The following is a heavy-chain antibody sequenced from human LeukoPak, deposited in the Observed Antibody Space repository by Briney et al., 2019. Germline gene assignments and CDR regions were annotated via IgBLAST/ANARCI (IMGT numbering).Heavy chain of an antibody. CDR2: ISGGGGIS. Sequence: GGSLRLSCAASGFTFSTYAMTWVRQAPGKGLEWVSAISGGGGISYYIDSVKGRFTISRDNSKNTLHLQMNSLRAEDTAVYYCAKACSSTTCSPELDYWGQGTLVTVSS. CDR1: GFTFSTYA. J-gene: IGHJ4*02. CDR3: AKACSSTTCSPELDY. V-gene: IGHV3-23*01. D-gene: IGHD2-2*01.